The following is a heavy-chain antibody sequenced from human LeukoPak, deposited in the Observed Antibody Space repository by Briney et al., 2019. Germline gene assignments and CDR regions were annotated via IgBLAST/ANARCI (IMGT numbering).Heavy chain of an antibody. J-gene: IGHJ4*02. CDR1: GFTFSDYY. CDR3: AKDKGWLQFKGFDY. V-gene: IGHV3-11*01. Sequence: TGGSLRLSCAASGFTFSDYYMSWIRQAPGKGLEWVSYISSSGSTIYYADSVKGRFTISRDNAKNSLYLQMNSLRAEDMALYYCAKDKGWLQFKGFDYWGQGTLVTVSS. CDR2: ISSSGSTI. D-gene: IGHD5-24*01.